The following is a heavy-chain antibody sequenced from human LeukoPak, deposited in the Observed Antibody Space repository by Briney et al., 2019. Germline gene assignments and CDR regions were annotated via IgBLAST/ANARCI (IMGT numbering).Heavy chain of an antibody. V-gene: IGHV3-48*04. J-gene: IGHJ4*02. CDR3: AKDYYGSGSHFLDY. CDR2: ISSSGSTI. CDR1: GFTFSSYS. D-gene: IGHD3-10*01. Sequence: GGSLRLSCAASGFTFSSYSMNWVRQAPGKGLEWVSYISSSGSTIFYADSVKGRFTISRDNAKNSLYLQMNSLRAEDTAVYYCAKDYYGSGSHFLDYWGQGTLVPVSS.